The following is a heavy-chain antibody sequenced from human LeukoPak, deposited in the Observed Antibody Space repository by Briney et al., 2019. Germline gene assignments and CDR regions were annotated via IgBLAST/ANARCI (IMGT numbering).Heavy chain of an antibody. V-gene: IGHV3-53*01. Sequence: GGSLRLSCAASGFSVSSRFMSWVREPPGKGLECVSVIYSIGSIFYAESVKDRFTIYRDNSKNTVYPHMNSLITEDTAVYYCARDRVYVGREDAFDIWGQGTMVTVSS. D-gene: IGHD5/OR15-5a*01. CDR1: GFSVSSRF. CDR3: ARDRVYVGREDAFDI. J-gene: IGHJ3*02. CDR2: IYSIGSI.